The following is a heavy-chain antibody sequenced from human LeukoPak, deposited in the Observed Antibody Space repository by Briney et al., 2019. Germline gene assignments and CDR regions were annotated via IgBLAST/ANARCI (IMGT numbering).Heavy chain of an antibody. CDR3: AKCGAYYYDSSGYPFH. CDR2: ISNSGDTT. Sequence: GGSLRLSCAASGFTFRSYAMNWVRQAPGKGLEWVSGISNSGDTTYYADSVKGRFSISRDNSKNTLYLQMDSLRAEDTAVYYCAKCGAYYYDSSGYPFHWGQGTLVTVSS. CDR1: GFTFRSYA. D-gene: IGHD3-22*01. J-gene: IGHJ4*02. V-gene: IGHV3-23*01.